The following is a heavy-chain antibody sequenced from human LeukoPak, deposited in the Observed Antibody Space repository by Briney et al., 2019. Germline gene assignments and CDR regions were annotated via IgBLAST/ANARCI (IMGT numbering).Heavy chain of an antibody. Sequence: PGGSLRLSCAASGFTVSSNYMSWVRQAPGKGLECVAVIYSGGSTYYADSVKGRFTISRDNSKNTLYLQMNSLRAEDTAVYYCARGGILGYCSSTSCYLDYWGQGTLVTVSS. CDR3: ARGGILGYCSSTSCYLDY. CDR1: GFTVSSNY. J-gene: IGHJ4*02. D-gene: IGHD2-2*01. CDR2: IYSGGST. V-gene: IGHV3-66*02.